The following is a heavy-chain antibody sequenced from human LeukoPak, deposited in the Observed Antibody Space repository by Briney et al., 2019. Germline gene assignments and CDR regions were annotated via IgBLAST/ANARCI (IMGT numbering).Heavy chain of an antibody. CDR2: ISAYNGDT. V-gene: IGHV1-18*01. J-gene: IGHJ5*02. CDR3: ARSAGGSRRFDP. CDR1: GYTFPSYG. Sequence: GASVTVSCKASGYTFPSYGVSWVRQAPGQGLEWMGWISAYNGDTSYAQKFQGRVTMTPDTSTSTAYMDLRSLRSDDTAMYYCARSAGGSRRFDPWGQGTLVTVSS. D-gene: IGHD1-26*01.